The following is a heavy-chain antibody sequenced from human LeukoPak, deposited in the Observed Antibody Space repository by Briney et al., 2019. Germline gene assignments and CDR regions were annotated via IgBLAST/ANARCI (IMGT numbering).Heavy chain of an antibody. D-gene: IGHD6-19*01. CDR3: AKEAQWLVPWYYYYYGMDV. CDR1: GFTFSSYG. V-gene: IGHV3-30*18. Sequence: TGGSLRLSCAASGFTFSSYGMHWVRQAPGKGLEWVAVISYDGSNKYYADSVKGRFTISRDNSKNTLYLQMNSLRAEDTAVYYCAKEAQWLVPWYYYYYGMDVWGQGTTVTVSS. J-gene: IGHJ6*02. CDR2: ISYDGSNK.